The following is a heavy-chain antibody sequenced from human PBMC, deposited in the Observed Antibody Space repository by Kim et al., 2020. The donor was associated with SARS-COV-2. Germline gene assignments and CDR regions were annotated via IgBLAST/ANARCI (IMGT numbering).Heavy chain of an antibody. CDR3: ARDQPYYDFWSGPPGYGMDV. V-gene: IGHV1-46*01. Sequence: ASVKVSCKASGYTFTSYYMHWVRQAPGQGLEWMGIINPSGGSTSYAQKFQGRVTMTRDTSTSTVYMELSSLRSEDTAVYYCARDQPYYDFWSGPPGYGMDVWGQGPTVTVSS. CDR1: GYTFTSYY. J-gene: IGHJ6*02. D-gene: IGHD3-3*01. CDR2: INPSGGST.